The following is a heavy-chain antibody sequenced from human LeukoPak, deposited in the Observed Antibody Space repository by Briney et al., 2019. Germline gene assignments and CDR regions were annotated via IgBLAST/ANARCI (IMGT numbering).Heavy chain of an antibody. CDR2: IKRDGSEK. Sequence: GGSLRLSCAASGFTFSSYWMSWVRQAPGKGLEWVANIKRDGSEKYYVDSVKGRFTISRDNAKNSLYLQMNSLRAEVTAVYYCARDSAQTDSYYYYYYYMDVWGKGTTVTVSS. D-gene: IGHD1-14*01. CDR1: GFTFSSYW. J-gene: IGHJ6*03. CDR3: ARDSAQTDSYYYYYYYMDV. V-gene: IGHV3-7*01.